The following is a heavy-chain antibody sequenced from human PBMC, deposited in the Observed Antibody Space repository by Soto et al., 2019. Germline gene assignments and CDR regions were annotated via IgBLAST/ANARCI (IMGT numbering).Heavy chain of an antibody. D-gene: IGHD2-21*01. CDR2: IYYSGST. Sequence: QVQLQESGPGQVKPSETLSLTCTVSGSSISSYYWSWFRQPPGGGLEWIGYIYYSGSTSYRPSLRSPVTISVDTSKHEVSLMLSSVTGADTAMYYCASHPPYSVGMDVWGQGTTVTVS. V-gene: IGHV4-59*08. CDR3: ASHPPYSVGMDV. CDR1: GSSISSYY. J-gene: IGHJ6*02.